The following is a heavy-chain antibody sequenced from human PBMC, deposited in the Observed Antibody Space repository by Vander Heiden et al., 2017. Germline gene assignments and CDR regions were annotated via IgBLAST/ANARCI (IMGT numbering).Heavy chain of an antibody. CDR2: INACNGNT. CDR3: AREQLRTTVTTVNWFDP. CDR1: GYTFTSFA. V-gene: IGHV1-3*01. D-gene: IGHD4-17*01. J-gene: IGHJ5*02. Sequence: QVQLVQSGAEGKKPGASVKVSCKASGYTFTSFAMHWVRQAPGQRLEWMGWINACNGNTKYSQKFQGRVNTTRDTSASTAYMELSSLRSEDTAVYYCAREQLRTTVTTVNWFDPWGQGTLVTVSS.